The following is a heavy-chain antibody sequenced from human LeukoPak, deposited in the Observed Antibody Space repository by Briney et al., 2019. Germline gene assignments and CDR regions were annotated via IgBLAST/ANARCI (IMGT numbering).Heavy chain of an antibody. CDR3: TRDTSVLHYDTSGFYDY. D-gene: IGHD3-22*01. V-gene: IGHV1-46*03. J-gene: IGHJ4*02. Sequence: ASVKVSCKASGYTFTSYYMHWVRQAPGQGLEWMGIINPSGGSTSYAQKFQGRVTMTRDMSTSTVYMELSSLRSEDTTVYYCTRDTSVLHYDTSGFYDYWGQGTLVTVSS. CDR1: GYTFTSYY. CDR2: INPSGGST.